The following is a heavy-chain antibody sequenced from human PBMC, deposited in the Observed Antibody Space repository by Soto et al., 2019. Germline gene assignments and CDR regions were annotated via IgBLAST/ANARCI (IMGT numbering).Heavy chain of an antibody. Sequence: ETLSLTCAVSGGSISTDNWWSWVRQPPGKGLEWIGEMYHSGDSNFNPSLKSRVTISVDKSKNQFSMQMASVTAADTALYYCTRASASSMLRGVVINWGRGTQVTVSS. CDR3: TRASASSMLRGVVIN. V-gene: IGHV4-4*02. CDR1: GGSISTDNW. CDR2: MYHSGDS. D-gene: IGHD3-10*01. J-gene: IGHJ4*02.